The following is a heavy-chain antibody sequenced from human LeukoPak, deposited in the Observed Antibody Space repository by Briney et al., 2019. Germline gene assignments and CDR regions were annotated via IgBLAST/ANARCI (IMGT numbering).Heavy chain of an antibody. V-gene: IGHV1-18*01. CDR1: GYTFTSYG. D-gene: IGHD3-22*01. CDR3: ARESNTYYYDSSGYFGDY. CDR2: ISAYNGNT. Sequence: ASVKVSCKASGYTFTSYGISWVRQAPGQGLEWMGWISAYNGNTNYAQKLQVRATMTTDTSTSTAYMELRSLRSDDTAVYYCARESNTYYYDSSGYFGDYWGQGTLVTVSS. J-gene: IGHJ4*02.